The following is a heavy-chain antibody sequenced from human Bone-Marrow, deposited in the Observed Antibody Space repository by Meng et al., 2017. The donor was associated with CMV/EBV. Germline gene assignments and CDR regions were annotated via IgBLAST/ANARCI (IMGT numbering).Heavy chain of an antibody. V-gene: IGHV4-30-4*08. D-gene: IGHD4-11*01. CDR2: IYYSGST. Sequence: SETLSLTCTVSCGSISSGDYYWSWIRQPPGKGLEWIGYIYYSGSTYYNPSLKSRVTISVDTSKNQFSLKLSSVTAADTAVYYCARFPDYSNYNPYFDYWGQGTLVTVSS. CDR3: ARFPDYSNYNPYFDY. CDR1: CGSISSGDYY. J-gene: IGHJ4*02.